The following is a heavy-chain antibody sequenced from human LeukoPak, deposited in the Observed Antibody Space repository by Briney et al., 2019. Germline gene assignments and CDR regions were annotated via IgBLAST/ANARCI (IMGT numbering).Heavy chain of an antibody. CDR2: ISAGGGNT. V-gene: IGHV3-23*01. CDR1: GFTFNAYA. CDR3: AKGHSPDVSCGGDCYYSY. J-gene: IGHJ4*02. D-gene: IGHD2-21*02. Sequence: PGGXLXXSCAASGFTFNAYAMTWVRQAPGKGLEWVSAISAGGGNTYYADSVKGRFTISRDNSKNKLYLQTDSLRAEDTAVYYCAKGHSPDVSCGGDCYYSYWGQGTLVTVSS.